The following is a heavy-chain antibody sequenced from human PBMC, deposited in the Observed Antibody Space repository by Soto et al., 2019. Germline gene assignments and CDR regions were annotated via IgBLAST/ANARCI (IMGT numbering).Heavy chain of an antibody. D-gene: IGHD6-6*01. CDR1: GFIFGGYA. V-gene: IGHV3-49*04. CDR3: TRAPEKYSSSSLLGD. Sequence: GSLRFSCRSSGFIFGGYAMSWVRQVPGKGLDWVGLIRSEDYGVTTEYGGSVKGRFTISRDDSKSVAYLQMNSLKTEDTAVYFCTRAPEKYSSSSLLGDWGPGTMVTVSS. J-gene: IGHJ4*02. CDR2: IRSEDYGVTT.